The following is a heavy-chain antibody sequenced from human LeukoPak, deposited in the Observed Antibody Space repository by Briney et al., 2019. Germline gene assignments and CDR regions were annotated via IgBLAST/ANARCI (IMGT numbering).Heavy chain of an antibody. J-gene: IGHJ4*02. CDR1: GYSISSGSYY. CDR2: IYTSGST. V-gene: IGHV4-61*02. D-gene: IGHD5-24*01. Sequence: PSETLSLTCAVSGYSISSGSYYWSWIRQPAGKGLEWIGRIYTSGSTNYNPSLKSRVTISVDTSKNQFSLKLSSVTAADTAVYYCARAWGRDGYNYDYWGQGTLVTVSS. CDR3: ARAWGRDGYNYDY.